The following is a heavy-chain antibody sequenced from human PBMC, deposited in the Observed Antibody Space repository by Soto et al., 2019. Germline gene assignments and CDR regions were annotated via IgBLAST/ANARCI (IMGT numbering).Heavy chain of an antibody. D-gene: IGHD2-15*01. CDR1: GFTFSSYW. Sequence: EVQLVESGGGLVQPGGSLRLSCATSGFTFSSYWMSWVRQAPGKGLEWVANIKQDGSEKYYVDSVKGRFTISRDNAKNSLYLQMNSLRAEDTAVYYCARDKGWQLAIVVVVAALDYWGQGTLVTVSS. V-gene: IGHV3-7*01. CDR3: ARDKGWQLAIVVVVAALDY. CDR2: IKQDGSEK. J-gene: IGHJ4*02.